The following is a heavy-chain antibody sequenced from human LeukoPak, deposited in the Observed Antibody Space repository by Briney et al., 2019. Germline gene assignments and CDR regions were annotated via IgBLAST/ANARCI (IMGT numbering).Heavy chain of an antibody. Sequence: GGSLRLSCAASGFTFSSYSMNWVRQAPGKGLEWVAFISRCSSYIYYADSVKGRFTISRANAKNSLSLQMNSLRAEDTAVYYCARRYNVLLNYWGQGTLVTVSS. V-gene: IGHV3-21*01. CDR2: ISRCSSYI. J-gene: IGHJ4*02. CDR1: GFTFSSYS. CDR3: ARRYNVLLNY. D-gene: IGHD3-10*01.